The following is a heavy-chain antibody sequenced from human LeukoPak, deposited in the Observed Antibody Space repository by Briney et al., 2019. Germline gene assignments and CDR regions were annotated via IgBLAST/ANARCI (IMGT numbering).Heavy chain of an antibody. Sequence: PTGGSLRLSCAASGFTFSSYAMSWVRQAPGKGLEWVSDISGSGGSTYYADSVKGRFTIARDNSKNTLYLQMNSLRAEDTAVYYCAKDYHSSSSTRDQYYYYGMDVWGQGTTVTVSS. CDR1: GFTFSSYA. D-gene: IGHD6-13*01. J-gene: IGHJ6*02. V-gene: IGHV3-23*01. CDR2: ISGSGGST. CDR3: AKDYHSSSSTRDQYYYYGMDV.